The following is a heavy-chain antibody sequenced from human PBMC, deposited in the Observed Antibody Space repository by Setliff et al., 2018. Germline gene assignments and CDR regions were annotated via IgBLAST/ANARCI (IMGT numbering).Heavy chain of an antibody. J-gene: IGHJ6*03. D-gene: IGHD3-22*01. CDR2: ISDSGGST. V-gene: IGHV3-23*01. CDR1: GFTFSSYA. Sequence: GGSLRLSCAGSGFTFSSYAMSWVRQAPGKGLEWVSTISDSGGSTYYADSVKGRFTISRDSSKNTLYLQMNSLRAEDTAVYYCAKLRYYYDSSGYYYRFDYFYYYMD. CDR3: AKLRYYYDSSGYYYRFDYFYYYMD.